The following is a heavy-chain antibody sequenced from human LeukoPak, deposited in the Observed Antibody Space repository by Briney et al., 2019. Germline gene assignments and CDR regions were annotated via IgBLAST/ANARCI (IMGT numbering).Heavy chain of an antibody. CDR2: ISAGGSQI. J-gene: IGHJ4*02. Sequence: PGGSLRLSCAASGFTFRSYAMNWVRQAPGKGLEWVSAISAGGSQIFYGASVKGRFTTSRDNSKNMLHLQMNSLRAEDTAVYYCAKTHVDTTFLEFWGQGTLVTVSS. D-gene: IGHD5-18*01. V-gene: IGHV3-23*01. CDR3: AKTHVDTTFLEF. CDR1: GFTFRSYA.